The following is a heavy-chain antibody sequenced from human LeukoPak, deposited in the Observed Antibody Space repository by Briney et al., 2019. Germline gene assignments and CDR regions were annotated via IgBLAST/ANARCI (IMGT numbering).Heavy chain of an antibody. CDR1: GGSFSGYY. V-gene: IGHV4-34*01. CDR2: INHSGST. Sequence: SETLSLTCAVYGGSFSGYYWSWIRQPPGKGLEWIGEINHSGSTNYNPSLKSRVTISVDTSKHQFSLKLSSVTAADTAVYYCASVASWFDPWGQGTLVTVSS. CDR3: ASVASWFDP. J-gene: IGHJ5*02. D-gene: IGHD2-15*01.